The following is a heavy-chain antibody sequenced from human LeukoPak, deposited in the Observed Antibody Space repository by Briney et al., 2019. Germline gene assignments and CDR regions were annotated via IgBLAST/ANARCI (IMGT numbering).Heavy chain of an antibody. Sequence: GGSLRLSCAASGFTFSTFAMSWVRQAPGKGLEWVSVIGGSGTSTYYADSVKGRFTISRDNSQNTLYLLMNSLRPEDTAVYYCAREAAYFDCWGQGTLVTASS. CDR1: GFTFSTFA. CDR2: IGGSGTST. D-gene: IGHD6-13*01. V-gene: IGHV3-23*01. J-gene: IGHJ4*02. CDR3: AREAAYFDC.